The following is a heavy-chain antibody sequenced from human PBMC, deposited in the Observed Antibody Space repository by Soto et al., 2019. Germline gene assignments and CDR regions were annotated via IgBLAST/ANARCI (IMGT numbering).Heavy chain of an antibody. CDR2: MNPNTGNI. CDR1: GYTFTSSD. CDR3: ARGRIVGAAFDY. J-gene: IGHJ4*02. V-gene: IGHV1-8*01. D-gene: IGHD1-26*01. Sequence: QVQLVQSGAEVKKSGASVKVSCKASGYTFTSSDINWVRQATGQGLEWMGWMNPNTGNIGYTQRFQGRVSMTRYISITTAYMELSGLKSDDTAVYYCARGRIVGAAFDYWGQGTLVTVSS.